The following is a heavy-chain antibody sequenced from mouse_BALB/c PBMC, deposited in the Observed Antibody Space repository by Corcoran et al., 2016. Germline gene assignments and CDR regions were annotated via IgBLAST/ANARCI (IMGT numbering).Heavy chain of an antibody. CDR1: GYTFTDYY. CDR2: VDPNNGGT. CDR3: ARDRYWYCEV. D-gene: IGHD2-14*01. V-gene: IGHV1-26*01. Sequence: EVQLQQSGPELVKPGASVKMSCKASGYTFTDYYMKWVKQSHGKNLEGIGDVDPNNGGTSYSQNFKGKATLTVDKSSSTAYMQLNSLTSEDSAVYFCARDRYWYCEVWGAGTTVTVSS. J-gene: IGHJ1*01.